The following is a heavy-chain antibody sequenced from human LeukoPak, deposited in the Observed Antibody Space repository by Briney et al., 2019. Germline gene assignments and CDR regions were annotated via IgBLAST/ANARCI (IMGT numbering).Heavy chain of an antibody. J-gene: IGHJ5*02. Sequence: SQTLSLTCTVSGGSISSGGYYWSWIRQHPGKGLEWIGYIYYSGSTYYNPSLKSRVTISVDTSKNQFSLKLSSVTAADTAVYYCARGVTYYDILTGYYRDEDWFDPWGQGTLVTVSS. CDR2: IYYSGST. CDR1: GGSISSGGYY. D-gene: IGHD3-9*01. CDR3: ARGVTYYDILTGYYRDEDWFDP. V-gene: IGHV4-31*03.